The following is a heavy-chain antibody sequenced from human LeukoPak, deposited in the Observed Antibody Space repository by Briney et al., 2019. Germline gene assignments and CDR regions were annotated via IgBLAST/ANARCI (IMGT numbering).Heavy chain of an antibody. V-gene: IGHV4-61*02. J-gene: IGHJ5*02. CDR3: ARGYVDSFWFDP. CDR1: GGSISSSNYY. Sequence: SQTLSLTCTVSGGSISSSNYYWSWIRQPAGKGLEWIGRIYTSGTTNYNPSLKSRVTISIDTSKNQFSLKLSSVTAADTAVYYCARGYVDSFWFDPWGQGTLVTVSS. D-gene: IGHD5-12*01. CDR2: IYTSGTT.